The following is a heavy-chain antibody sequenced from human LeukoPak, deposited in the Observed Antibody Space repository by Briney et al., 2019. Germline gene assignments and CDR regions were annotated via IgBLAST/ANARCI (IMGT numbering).Heavy chain of an antibody. J-gene: IGHJ6*03. CDR2: ISAYNGNT. CDR1: GYTFTGYY. V-gene: IGHV1-18*04. CDR3: ARGYYYGSGSWAYYYYYYMDV. D-gene: IGHD3-10*01. Sequence: VASVKVSCKASGYTFTGYYMHWVRQAPGQGLEWMGWISAYNGNTNYAQKLQGRVTMTTDTSTSTAYMELRSLRSDDTAVYYCARGYYYGSGSWAYYYYYYMDVWGKGTTVTISS.